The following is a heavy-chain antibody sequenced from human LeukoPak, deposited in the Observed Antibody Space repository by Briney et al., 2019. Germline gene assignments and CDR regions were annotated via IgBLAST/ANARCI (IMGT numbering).Heavy chain of an antibody. CDR1: GFTISTYG. D-gene: IGHD3-10*01. V-gene: IGHV3-23*01. Sequence: GGSLRLSCAASGFTISTYGMSWVRQAPGKGLEWVSSISGGTTYYADSVEGRFTISRDNSKNTVSLQMNSLRAEDTAVYYCAKSVYHSGNYWGQGTLVTVSS. CDR3: AKSVYHSGNY. CDR2: ISGGTT. J-gene: IGHJ4*02.